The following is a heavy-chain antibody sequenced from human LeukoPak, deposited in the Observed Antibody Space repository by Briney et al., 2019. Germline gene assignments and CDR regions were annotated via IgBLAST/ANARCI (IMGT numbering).Heavy chain of an antibody. V-gene: IGHV3-48*03. CDR1: GFTFSSYE. J-gene: IGHJ4*02. D-gene: IGHD3-10*01. Sequence: SGGSLRLSCAASGFTFSSYEMNWVRQAPGKGLEWVSYISSSGSTIYYADSVKGRFTISRDNAKNSLYLQMNSLRAEDTAVYYCARVVYYYGSGSSRGSKTFDYWGQGTLVTVSS. CDR3: ARVVYYYGSGSSRGSKTFDY. CDR2: ISSSGSTI.